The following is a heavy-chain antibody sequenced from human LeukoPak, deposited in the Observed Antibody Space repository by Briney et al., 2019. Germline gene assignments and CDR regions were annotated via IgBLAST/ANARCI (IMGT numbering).Heavy chain of an antibody. D-gene: IGHD3-22*01. CDR2: IYRDDTT. J-gene: IGHJ4*02. V-gene: IGHV3-53*01. Sequence: GGSLRLSCAASGFTVSSNYMSWVRQAPGKGLEWVSVIYRDDTTYYADSVKGRFTISRDNSKNTLYLQMSSLRAEDTAVYYCATAAYDSGSYIVNHDYWGQGTLVTVSS. CDR1: GFTVSSNY. CDR3: ATAAYDSGSYIVNHDY.